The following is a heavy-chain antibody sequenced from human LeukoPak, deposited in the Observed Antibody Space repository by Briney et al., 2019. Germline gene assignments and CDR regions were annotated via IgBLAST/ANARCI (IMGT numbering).Heavy chain of an antibody. CDR2: IKQDASEK. Sequence: GGSLRLFCAASGFTFSNYWMTWVRQAPGKGLEWVANIKQDASEKYYVDSVKGRFTISRDNAKNSLYLQVNSLRVEDTAVYYCVRDTGGSGSYPDYWGQGTLVTVSS. CDR1: GFTFSNYW. V-gene: IGHV3-7*01. CDR3: VRDTGGSGSYPDY. J-gene: IGHJ4*02. D-gene: IGHD1-26*01.